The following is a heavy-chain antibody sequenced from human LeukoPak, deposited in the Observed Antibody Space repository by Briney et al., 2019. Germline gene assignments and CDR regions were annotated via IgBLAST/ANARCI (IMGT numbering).Heavy chain of an antibody. Sequence: GGSLRLSCAASGFTFSSYSMNWVRQAPGKGLEWVSYISSSSSTIYYADSVKGRFTISRDNAKNSLYLQMNSLRAEDTAVYYCARGDYDILTGYYLTPSVAPFDYWGQGTLVTVSS. V-gene: IGHV3-48*04. D-gene: IGHD3-9*01. CDR2: ISSSSSTI. CDR3: ARGDYDILTGYYLTPSVAPFDY. CDR1: GFTFSSYS. J-gene: IGHJ4*02.